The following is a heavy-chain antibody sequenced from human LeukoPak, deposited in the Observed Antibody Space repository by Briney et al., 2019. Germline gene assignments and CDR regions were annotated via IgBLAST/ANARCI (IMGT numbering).Heavy chain of an antibody. D-gene: IGHD4-23*01. J-gene: IGHJ4*02. V-gene: IGHV1-69*13. CDR1: GGTFSSHA. CDR2: IIPIFGTA. CDR3: ARGWLSETTVVTPYNY. Sequence: SVKVSCKASGGTFSSHAISWVRQAPGQGLEWMGGIIPIFGTANYAQKFQGRVTITAVESMSTAYMELSSLRSEDTAVYYCARGWLSETTVVTPYNYWGQGTLVTVSS.